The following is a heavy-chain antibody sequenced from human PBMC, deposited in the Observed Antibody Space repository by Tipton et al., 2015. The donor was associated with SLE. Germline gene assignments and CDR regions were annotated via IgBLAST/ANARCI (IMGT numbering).Heavy chain of an antibody. J-gene: IGHJ4*02. CDR2: IWYDGSNK. V-gene: IGHV3-33*01. CDR3: ARGRYYYDSSGYFGY. Sequence: SLRLSCAASGFTFSSYGMHWVRQAPGKGLEWVAVIWYDGSNKYYADSVKGRFTISRDNSKNTLYLQMNSLRAEDTAVYYCARGRYYYDSSGYFGYWGQGTLVTVSS. CDR1: GFTFSSYG. D-gene: IGHD3-22*01.